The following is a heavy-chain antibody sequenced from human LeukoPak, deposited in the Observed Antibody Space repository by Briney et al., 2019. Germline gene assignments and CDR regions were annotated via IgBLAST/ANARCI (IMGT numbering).Heavy chain of an antibody. D-gene: IGHD6-19*01. CDR3: ARGQYSSGWYFYY. V-gene: IGHV3-53*01. Sequence: GGSLRLSCAASGFTVSSNYMSWVRQAPGKGLEWVSVIYSGGSTYYADSVKGRFTISRDNSKNTLYLQMNSLRAEDTAVYYCARGQYSSGWYFYYWGQGTLVTVSS. CDR2: IYSGGST. CDR1: GFTVSSNY. J-gene: IGHJ4*02.